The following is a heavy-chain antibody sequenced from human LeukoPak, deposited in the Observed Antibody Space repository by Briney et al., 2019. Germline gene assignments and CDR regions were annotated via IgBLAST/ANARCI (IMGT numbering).Heavy chain of an antibody. CDR3: AKELFLGGYRGYDPLDY. D-gene: IGHD5-12*01. V-gene: IGHV3-30*02. CDR1: GFTFSSYG. J-gene: IGHJ4*02. CDR2: IRYDGSNK. Sequence: GGSLRLSCAASGFTFSSYGMHWVRQAPGKGLEWVAFIRYDGSNKYYADSVKGRFTISRDNSKNTLYLQMNSLRAEDTAVYYCAKELFLGGYRGYDPLDYWGQGTLVTVSS.